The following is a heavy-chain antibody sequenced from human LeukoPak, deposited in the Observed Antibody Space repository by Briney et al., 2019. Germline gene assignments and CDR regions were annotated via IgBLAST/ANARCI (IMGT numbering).Heavy chain of an antibody. D-gene: IGHD3-22*01. CDR3: ARDKYYDRYFDS. J-gene: IGHJ4*02. CDR2: IKQDGSEK. V-gene: IGHV3-7*01. CDR1: GFTFNSNW. Sequence: GGSLRLSCAASGFTFNSNWMSWVRQAPGKGLEWVANIKQDGSEKYYVHSVKGRFTISRDNAKNSLSLQMNSLRAEDTAVYYCARDKYYDRYFDSWGQGTLVTVSS.